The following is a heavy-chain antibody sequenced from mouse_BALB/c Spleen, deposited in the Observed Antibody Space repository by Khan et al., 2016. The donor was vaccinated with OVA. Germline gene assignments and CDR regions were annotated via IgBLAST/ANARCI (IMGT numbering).Heavy chain of an antibody. CDR1: GYTFTNYG. CDR3: ARPPYVAYVMVY. CDR2: INNYTGAP. J-gene: IGHJ4*01. Sequence: QIQLVQSGPELKKPGETVKISCKASGYTFTNYGMNWVKQAPGKGLKWMGWINNYTGAPTYAAAFKGRFAFSLATSASSAYLQINNLKSEDTATYFCARPPYVAYVMVYWGQGTSVTVSS. V-gene: IGHV9-3-1*01. D-gene: IGHD1-1*01.